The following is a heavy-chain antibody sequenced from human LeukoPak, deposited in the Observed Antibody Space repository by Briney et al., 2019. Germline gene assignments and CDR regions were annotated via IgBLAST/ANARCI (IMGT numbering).Heavy chain of an antibody. CDR3: ARQSLRDYYDSSGSDPPWFDP. V-gene: IGHV1-18*01. Sequence: ASVKVSCKASGYTFTSYGISWVRQAPGQGLEWMGWISAYNGNTNYAQKLQGRVTMTTDTSTSTAYMELRSLRSDDTAVYYCARQSLRDYYDSSGSDPPWFDPWGQGTLATVSS. J-gene: IGHJ5*02. CDR1: GYTFTSYG. D-gene: IGHD3-22*01. CDR2: ISAYNGNT.